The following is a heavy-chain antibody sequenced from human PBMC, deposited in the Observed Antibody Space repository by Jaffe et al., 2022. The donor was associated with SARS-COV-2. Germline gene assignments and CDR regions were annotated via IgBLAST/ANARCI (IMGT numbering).Heavy chain of an antibody. J-gene: IGHJ4*02. CDR2: ISSER. CDR1: GFSLSNSKMG. D-gene: IGHD6-19*01. Sequence: QVTLKESGPVLVKPTETLTLTCTVSGFSLSNSKMGVSWIRQPPGKALEWLAHISSERSYSTRLRDRLTISKDTSKSQVVLTMTNMDPVDTATYFCSRSPRWLPFDFWGQGILVTVSS. CDR3: SRSPRWLPFDF. V-gene: IGHV2-26*01.